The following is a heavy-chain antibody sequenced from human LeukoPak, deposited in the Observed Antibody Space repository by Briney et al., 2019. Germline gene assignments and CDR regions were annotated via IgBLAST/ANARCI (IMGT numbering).Heavy chain of an antibody. Sequence: ASVTVSCKASGYTFTGYYMHWVRQAPGQGLEWMGWINPNSGGTNYAQKFQGRVTMTRDTSISTAYMELSRLRSDDTAVYYCARDLGWIVVVPAASRNNWFDPWGQGTLVTVSS. V-gene: IGHV1-2*02. CDR3: ARDLGWIVVVPAASRNNWFDP. CDR1: GYTFTGYY. CDR2: INPNSGGT. D-gene: IGHD2-2*01. J-gene: IGHJ5*02.